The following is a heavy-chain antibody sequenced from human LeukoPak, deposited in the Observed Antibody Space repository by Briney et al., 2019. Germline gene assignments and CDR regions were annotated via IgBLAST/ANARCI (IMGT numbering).Heavy chain of an antibody. CDR1: GLTFDDYA. V-gene: IGHV3-20*04. Sequence: GGSLRLSCAASGLTFDDYAMNWVRQAPGKGLEWVSGINWNGGSTYYRDSVKGRFTISRDNAKNSLYLQMNSLRAEDTALYYCARVKGSGYRNSIDYWGQGTLVTVSS. J-gene: IGHJ4*02. D-gene: IGHD3-3*01. CDR3: ARVKGSGYRNSIDY. CDR2: INWNGGST.